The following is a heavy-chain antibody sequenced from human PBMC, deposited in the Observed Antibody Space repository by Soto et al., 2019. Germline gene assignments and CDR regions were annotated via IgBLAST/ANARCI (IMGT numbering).Heavy chain of an antibody. Sequence: QVQLQQWGAGLLKPSETLSLTCAVYGGSFSGYYWSWIRQPPGKGLEWIGEINHSGSTNYNPSLKSRVTISVDTSKNQFSLKLSSVTAADTAVYYCARRPYYYDSSGYYDYWGQGTLVTVSS. CDR2: INHSGST. V-gene: IGHV4-34*01. CDR3: ARRPYYYDSSGYYDY. D-gene: IGHD3-22*01. J-gene: IGHJ4*02. CDR1: GGSFSGYY.